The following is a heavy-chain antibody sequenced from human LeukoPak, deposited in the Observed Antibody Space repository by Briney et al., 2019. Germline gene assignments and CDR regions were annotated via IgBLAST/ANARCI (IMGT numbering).Heavy chain of an antibody. J-gene: IGHJ4*02. CDR3: ARGQWLSRLFDY. CDR1: GFTFSSYE. V-gene: IGHV3-48*03. D-gene: IGHD6-19*01. Sequence: GGSLRLSCAASGFTFSSYEMNWVRQAPGKGLEWVSYISSSGSTIYYADSVKGRFTISRDNAKNSLYLQMNSLRAEDTAVYYCARGQWLSRLFDYWGQGTLVTVSS. CDR2: ISSSGSTI.